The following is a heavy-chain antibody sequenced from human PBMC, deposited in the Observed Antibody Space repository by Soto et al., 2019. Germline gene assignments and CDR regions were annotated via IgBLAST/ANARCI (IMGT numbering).Heavy chain of an antibody. CDR2: ISSTGNTI. D-gene: IGHD2-21*02. CDR1: GFTFSGYE. CDR3: ASPMVTAPNDAFDV. V-gene: IGHV3-48*03. Sequence: HPGGSLRLSCAASGFTFSGYEMNWVRQAPGKGLEWISYISSTGNTIYYADSVKGRFTISRDNAKNSLYLQMNSLRAEDTSVYYCASPMVTAPNDAFDVWGQGTMVTVSS. J-gene: IGHJ3*01.